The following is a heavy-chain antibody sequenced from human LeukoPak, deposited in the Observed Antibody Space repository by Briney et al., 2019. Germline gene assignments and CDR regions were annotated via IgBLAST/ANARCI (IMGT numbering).Heavy chain of an antibody. V-gene: IGHV3-30*02. D-gene: IGHD2-2*01. CDR3: AKATVRGVVPAAIYYGMDV. J-gene: IGHJ6*02. CDR2: IRYDGSNK. CDR1: GFTFSSYG. Sequence: PGGSLRLSCAASGFTFSSYGMHWVRQAPGKGLEWVAFIRYDGSNKYYADSVKGRFTISRDNSKNTLYLQMNSLRAEDTAVYYRAKATVRGVVPAAIYYGMDVWGQGTTVTVSS.